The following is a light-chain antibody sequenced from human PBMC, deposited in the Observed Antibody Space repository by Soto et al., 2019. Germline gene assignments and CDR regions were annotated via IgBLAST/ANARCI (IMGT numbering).Light chain of an antibody. CDR3: QQCDTSPET. J-gene: IGKJ1*01. CDR2: DAS. CDR1: QSVGSTY. V-gene: IGKV3-20*01. Sequence: EIVLTQSPGTLSLSPGERATLSCRASQSVGSTYLAWYQQKPGQAPRLLIYDASSRATGIPDRFSGSGSGTDFTLTISTLEPEYFAVYDCQQCDTSPETVGQGTKVEFK.